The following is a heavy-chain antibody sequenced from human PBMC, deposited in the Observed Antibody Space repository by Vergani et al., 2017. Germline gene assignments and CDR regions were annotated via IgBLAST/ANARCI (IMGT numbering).Heavy chain of an antibody. V-gene: IGHV3-30*02. CDR2: IQYDGSDI. CDR1: GFSVSNSG. D-gene: IGHD2/OR15-2a*01. Sequence: QVQLVESGGGVVQPGGSLRLSCVASGFSVSNSGMHWVRQTPGKRLEWVAFIQYDGSDIFYADFVEGRFTISRDNSKNTVFLQMHSLRAEDTAIYYCVKEKIDLGSYFLDSWGHGILVTVSS. CDR3: VKEKIDLGSYFLDS. J-gene: IGHJ5*01.